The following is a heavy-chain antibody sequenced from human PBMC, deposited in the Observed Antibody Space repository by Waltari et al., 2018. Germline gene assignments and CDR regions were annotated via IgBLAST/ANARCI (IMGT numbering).Heavy chain of an antibody. CDR2: INPNSGGT. CDR3: AVLYGAKEGWFDP. Sequence: QVQLVQSGAEVKKPGASVKVSCKASGYTFTGYYMHWVRQAPGQGLEWMGWINPNSGGTNNEQKFQGRVTMTRDTSISTAYMELSRLRSDDTAVYYCAVLYGAKEGWFDPWGQGTLVTVSS. CDR1: GYTFTGYY. D-gene: IGHD1-26*01. J-gene: IGHJ5*02. V-gene: IGHV1-2*02.